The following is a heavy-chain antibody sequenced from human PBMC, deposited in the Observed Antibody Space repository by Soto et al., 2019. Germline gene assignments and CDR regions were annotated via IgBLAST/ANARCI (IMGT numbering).Heavy chain of an antibody. V-gene: IGHV1-18*01. D-gene: IGHD2-21*02. Sequence: QVQLVQSGAEVKKPGASVKVSCKASGYTFTSYGISWVRQAPGQGLEWMGWISAYNGNTNYAQKLQGRVTMTTDTSASTAYMELRSLRSDDTAVYYCARVGYCGGDLCIHYFDYWGQGTLVTVSS. CDR1: GYTFTSYG. CDR3: ARVGYCGGDLCIHYFDY. CDR2: ISAYNGNT. J-gene: IGHJ4*02.